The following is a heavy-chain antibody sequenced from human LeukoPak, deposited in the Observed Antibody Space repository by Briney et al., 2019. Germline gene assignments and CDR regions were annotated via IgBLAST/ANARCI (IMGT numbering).Heavy chain of an antibody. J-gene: IGHJ6*04. D-gene: IGHD3-3*01. CDR1: GYTFTSYY. CDR2: INPSGGST. Sequence: ASVKVSCKASGYTFTSYYMHWVRQAPGQGLEWMGIINPSGGSTSYAQKFQGRVTMTRDMSTSTVYMELSSLRSEDTAVYYCARDLEIITIFGVVNPGDVWGKGTTVTVSS. V-gene: IGHV1-46*01. CDR3: ARDLEIITIFGVVNPGDV.